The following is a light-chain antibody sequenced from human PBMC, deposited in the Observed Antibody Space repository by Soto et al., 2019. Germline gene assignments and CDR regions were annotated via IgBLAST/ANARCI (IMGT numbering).Light chain of an antibody. CDR2: DAS. CDR3: QQRSNWWT. CDR1: QSVSSY. Sequence: EIVLTQSPATLSLSPGERATLSCRASQSVSSYLAWYQQKPGQAPRLLIYDASNRATGIPARFSGSWSGTDFTLTISSLGPEDFAVYYCQQRSNWWTFGQGTKVEIK. J-gene: IGKJ1*01. V-gene: IGKV3-11*01.